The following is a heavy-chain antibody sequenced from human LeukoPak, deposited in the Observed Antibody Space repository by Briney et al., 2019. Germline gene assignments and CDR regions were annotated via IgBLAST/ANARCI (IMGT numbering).Heavy chain of an antibody. D-gene: IGHD3-22*01. J-gene: IGHJ4*02. CDR2: ISSSSSCI. Sequence: GGSLRLSCAASGFTFSSYSMNWVRQAPGKGLEWVSSISSSSSCIYYADSVKGRFTISRDNAKNSLYLQMNSLRAEDTAVYYCARYYYDSSGYYQVDYWGQGTLVTVSS. CDR3: ARYYYDSSGYYQVDY. CDR1: GFTFSSYS. V-gene: IGHV3-21*01.